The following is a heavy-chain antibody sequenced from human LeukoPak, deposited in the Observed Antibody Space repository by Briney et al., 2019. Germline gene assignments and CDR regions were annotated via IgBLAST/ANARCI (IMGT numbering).Heavy chain of an antibody. D-gene: IGHD5-12*01. Sequence: SETLSLTCTVSGGSINYYYWSWIRQPPGKGLEYIGYIYSSGSTNYNPSLKSRVTISVDTSKNQFSLKLSSVTAADTAVYYCARQAISGYDPPPFDSWGQGTLVTVSS. CDR2: IYSSGST. CDR1: GGSINYYY. CDR3: ARQAISGYDPPPFDS. J-gene: IGHJ4*02. V-gene: IGHV4-59*08.